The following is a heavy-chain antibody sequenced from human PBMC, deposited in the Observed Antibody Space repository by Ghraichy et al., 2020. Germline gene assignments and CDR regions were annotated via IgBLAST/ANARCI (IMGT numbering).Heavy chain of an antibody. V-gene: IGHV3-23*01. J-gene: IGHJ5*02. CDR1: GFIFSTYA. CDR2: IIGNGGRT. CDR3: AKSGHCIGDSCYNNWCDP. Sequence: GGSLRLSCSASGFIFSTYAMSWVRQAPGKGLEWVSSIIGNGGRTYYADSVKGRFTVSRDNSMDTLYLQMNSLRAEDTAIYYCAKSGHCIGDSCYNNWCDPWGQGALVTVSS. D-gene: IGHD2-15*01.